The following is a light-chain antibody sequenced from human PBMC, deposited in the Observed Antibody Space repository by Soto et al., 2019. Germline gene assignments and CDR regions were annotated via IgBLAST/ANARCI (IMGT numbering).Light chain of an antibody. Sequence: QSVLTQPASVSGSPGQSITISCTGTRSDVGRYNYVSWYQQHPGKAPKLMIYEVSNRPSGVSNRFSGSKSGNTASLTISGLQAEDEADYYCSSYISSSTFYVFGTGTKVTVL. CDR1: RSDVGRYNY. J-gene: IGLJ1*01. CDR3: SSYISSSTFYV. CDR2: EVS. V-gene: IGLV2-14*01.